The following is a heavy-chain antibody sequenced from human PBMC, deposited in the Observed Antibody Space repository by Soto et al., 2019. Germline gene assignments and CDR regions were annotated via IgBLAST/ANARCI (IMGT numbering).Heavy chain of an antibody. J-gene: IGHJ4*02. Sequence: PSETLSLTCSVSGASISNHIYYWGWFRQPPGKGLEWIGKIYSSGSSYYSTSLESRVTISVDSSKNQFSLKLNSVTAADTATYFCARGPWGYFDSWGQGSLVTVSS. D-gene: IGHD3-16*01. CDR2: IYSSGSS. V-gene: IGHV4-39*02. CDR3: ARGPWGYFDS. CDR1: GASISNHIYY.